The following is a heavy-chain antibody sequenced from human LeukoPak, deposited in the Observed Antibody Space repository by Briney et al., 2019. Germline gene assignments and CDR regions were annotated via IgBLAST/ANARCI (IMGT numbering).Heavy chain of an antibody. CDR1: GGTFSSYA. J-gene: IGHJ4*02. Sequence: EASVKVSCKASGGTFSSYAISWVRQAPGQGLEWMGRIIPIFGIANYAQKFQGRVTITADKSTSTAYIELSSLRSEDTAVYYCARDSGGATENWGQGTLVTVSS. D-gene: IGHD1-26*01. CDR3: ARDSGGATEN. V-gene: IGHV1-69*04. CDR2: IIPIFGIA.